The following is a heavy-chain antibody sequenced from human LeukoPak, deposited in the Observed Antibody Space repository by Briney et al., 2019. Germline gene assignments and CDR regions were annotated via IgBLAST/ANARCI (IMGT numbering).Heavy chain of an antibody. CDR3: ARPYYYDSSGTTFDY. J-gene: IGHJ4*02. CDR1: GYTFTGHY. CDR2: INPNGGGT. Sequence: ASVKVSCKASGYTFTGHYMHWVRQAPGQGLEWMGWINPNGGGTNYAQKFQGRVTMTRDTSISTAYMELSRLRSDDTAVYYCARPYYYDSSGTTFDYWGQGTLVTVSS. V-gene: IGHV1-2*02. D-gene: IGHD3-22*01.